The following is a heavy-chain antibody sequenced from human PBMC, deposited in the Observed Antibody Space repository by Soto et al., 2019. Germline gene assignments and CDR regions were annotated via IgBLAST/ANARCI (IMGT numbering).Heavy chain of an antibody. V-gene: IGHV3-23*01. CDR2: ISGSGGST. CDR1: GFTFSSYA. D-gene: IGHD3-22*01. Sequence: LRLSFAASGFTFSSYAMSWVRQAPGKGLEWVSAISGSGGSTYYADSVKGRFTISRDNSKNTLYLQMNSLRAEDTAVYYCAKDSGGLTMIPWGQGTLVTVSS. CDR3: AKDSGGLTMIP. J-gene: IGHJ5*02.